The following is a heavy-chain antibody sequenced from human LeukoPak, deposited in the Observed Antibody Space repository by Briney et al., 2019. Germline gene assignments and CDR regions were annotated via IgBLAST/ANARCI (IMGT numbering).Heavy chain of an antibody. CDR3: ARDRSPPRSSGSGWYSGPRGFDY. CDR1: GYTFTGYY. CDR2: INPNSGGT. J-gene: IGHJ4*02. V-gene: IGHV1-2*06. D-gene: IGHD6-19*01. Sequence: GASVKVSCKASGYTFTGYYMHWVRQAPGQGLEWMGRINPNSGGTNYAQKFQGRVTMNRDTSMSTAYMELSRLRSDDTAVYYCARDRSPPRSSGSGWYSGPRGFDYWGQGTLVTVSS.